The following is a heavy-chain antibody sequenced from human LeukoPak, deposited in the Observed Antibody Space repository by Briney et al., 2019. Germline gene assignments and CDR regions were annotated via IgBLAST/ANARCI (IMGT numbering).Heavy chain of an antibody. D-gene: IGHD2/OR15-2a*01. V-gene: IGHV3-53*01. CDR1: GFTVSSSY. CDR3: ARDANKKNYFDC. J-gene: IGHJ4*02. Sequence: QPGGSLRLSCAASGFTVSSSYMNWVRQAPGKGLEWASVIYTGGSTYYADSVKGRFTISRDNSKNTLYPQMNSLRAEDTAVYYCARDANKKNYFDCWGQGTLVTVSS. CDR2: IYTGGST.